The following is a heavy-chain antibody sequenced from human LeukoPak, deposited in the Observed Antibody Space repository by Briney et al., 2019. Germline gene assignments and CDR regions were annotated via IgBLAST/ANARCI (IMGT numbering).Heavy chain of an antibody. CDR2: IRNDGSNK. V-gene: IGHV3-30*02. D-gene: IGHD2-2*01. J-gene: IGHJ4*02. CDR3: ARVVVPAAPIDY. Sequence: GGSLRLSCAASGFTFSTYGMHWVCQAPGKGLEWVAFIRNDGSNKYYADSVKGRFTISRDNAKNSLYLQMNSLRAEDTAVYYCARVVVPAAPIDYWGQGTLVTVSS. CDR1: GFTFSTYG.